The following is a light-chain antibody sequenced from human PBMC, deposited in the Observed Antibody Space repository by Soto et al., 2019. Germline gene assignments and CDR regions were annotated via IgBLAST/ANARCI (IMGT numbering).Light chain of an antibody. CDR2: AAS. Sequence: DIQMTQSPSSVSASVGDRVTITCRASQGISSWLAWYQQKPQKAPKLLISAASSLPSGVPSRFSDSGSGTDFTLTISSLRPEYCANYYGQQANSCPITFGQGTRLEIK. CDR1: QGISSW. V-gene: IGKV1-12*01. CDR3: QQANSCPIT. J-gene: IGKJ5*01.